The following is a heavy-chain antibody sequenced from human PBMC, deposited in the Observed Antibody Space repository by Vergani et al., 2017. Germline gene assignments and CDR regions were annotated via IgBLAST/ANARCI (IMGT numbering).Heavy chain of an antibody. J-gene: IGHJ5*02. CDR1: GASIRSSNYY. CDR3: ARHSTVEWLVKLGWIDP. V-gene: IGHV4-39*01. Sequence: QLPLQYSGPGLVKPSATLSLTCSVSGASIRSSNYYWGWIRQPPGKGLEWIASIYYSGSTYYNPSLKSRVTISVDTSKNQFYLKLSSVTAADTAVYFCARHSTVEWLVKLGWIDPWGQGILVTVSS. D-gene: IGHD6-19*01. CDR2: IYYSGST.